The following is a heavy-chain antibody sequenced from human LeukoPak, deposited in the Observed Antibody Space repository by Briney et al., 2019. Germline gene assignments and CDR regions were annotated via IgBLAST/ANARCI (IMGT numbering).Heavy chain of an antibody. Sequence: PGESLKISCKGSGYSFKSYWIAWVRQMPGKGLEWMGTVYPGDSDTKYSPSFEGQVTFSADKSLSTAYLQWSSLKASDTAMYYCARQAYDSRAPTYYFDSWGQGTLVTVSS. J-gene: IGHJ4*02. V-gene: IGHV5-51*01. CDR3: ARQAYDSRAPTYYFDS. D-gene: IGHD3-22*01. CDR2: VYPGDSDT. CDR1: GYSFKSYW.